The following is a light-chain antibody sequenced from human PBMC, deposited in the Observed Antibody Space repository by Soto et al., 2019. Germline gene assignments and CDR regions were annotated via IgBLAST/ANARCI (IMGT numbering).Light chain of an antibody. CDR3: QQYGDWPLT. CDR1: QSVRNTY. Sequence: EIVMTQSPVTQSVSPGERATLSCRASQSVRNTYLAWYQQKPGQAPRLLISGVSTRAAGIPARFSGSGSGTEFTLNISSLQSEDFAVYYCQQYGDWPLTFGGGTKVEIK. V-gene: IGKV3-15*01. J-gene: IGKJ4*01. CDR2: GVS.